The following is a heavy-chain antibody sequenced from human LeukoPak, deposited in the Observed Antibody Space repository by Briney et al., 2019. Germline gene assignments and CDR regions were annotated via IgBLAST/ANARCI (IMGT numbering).Heavy chain of an antibody. D-gene: IGHD6-19*01. CDR2: TYYRSKWYN. V-gene: IGHV6-1*01. CDR1: GDSVSSNSAA. J-gene: IGHJ4*02. CDR3: ARDLGWGLIAVAGTGPYYFDS. Sequence: SQTLSLTCAISGDSVSSNSAAWNWIRQSPSRGLEWLGRTYYRSKWYNDYAVSVKSRITINPDTSKNQFSLQLNSVTPEDTAVYYCARDLGWGLIAVAGTGPYYFDSWGQGSLVTVSS.